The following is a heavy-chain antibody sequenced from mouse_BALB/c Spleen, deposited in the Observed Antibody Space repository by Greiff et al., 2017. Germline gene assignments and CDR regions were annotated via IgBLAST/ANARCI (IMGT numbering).Heavy chain of an antibody. CDR1: GFTFSSFG. J-gene: IGHJ1*01. CDR3: ARISYYGSSYYFGV. Sequence: DVKLQESGGGLVQPGGSRKLSCAASGFTFSSFGMHWVRQAPEKGLEWVAYISSGSSTIYYADTVKGRFTISRDNPKNTLFLQMTSLRSEDTAMYYCARISYYGSSYYFGVWGAGTTVTVSS. D-gene: IGHD1-1*01. V-gene: IGHV5-17*02. CDR2: ISSGSSTI.